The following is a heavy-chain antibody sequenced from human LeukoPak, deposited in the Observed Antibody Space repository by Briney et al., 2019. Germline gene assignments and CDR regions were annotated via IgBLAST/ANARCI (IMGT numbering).Heavy chain of an antibody. J-gene: IGHJ5*02. D-gene: IGHD2-2*01. CDR3: ARQRYCSSTSCSYGDWFDP. Sequence: SETLSLTCTVSGGSISSSSYYWCWIRQPPGKGLEWIGSIYYSGSTYYNPSLKSRVTISVDTSKNQFSLKLSSVTAADTAVYYCARQRYCSSTSCSYGDWFDPWGQGTLVTVSS. CDR2: IYYSGST. CDR1: GGSISSSSYY. V-gene: IGHV4-39*01.